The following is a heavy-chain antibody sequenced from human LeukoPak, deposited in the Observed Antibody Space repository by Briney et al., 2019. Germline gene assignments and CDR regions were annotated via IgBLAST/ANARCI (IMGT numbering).Heavy chain of an antibody. D-gene: IGHD3-9*01. J-gene: IGHJ4*02. V-gene: IGHV4-59*01. Sequence: SETLSLTCTVSGGSISSYYWSWIRQPPGKGLEWIGYIYYSGSTNYNPSLKSRVTISVDTSKNQFSLKLRSVTAADTAVYYCARAQPNYDILTGYYLGAQYYFDYWGQGTPVTVSS. CDR3: ARAQPNYDILTGYYLGAQYYFDY. CDR2: IYYSGST. CDR1: GGSISSYY.